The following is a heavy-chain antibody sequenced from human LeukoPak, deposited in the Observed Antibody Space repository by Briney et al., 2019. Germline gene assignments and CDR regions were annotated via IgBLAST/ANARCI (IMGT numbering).Heavy chain of an antibody. J-gene: IGHJ4*02. CDR3: AEDLDCSSTNCYPDY. D-gene: IGHD2-2*01. CDR1: GFTFSSSA. CDR2: ISGSSGST. Sequence: PGGSLRLSCAASGFTFSSSAMSWVRQAPGKGLEWVSAISGSSGSTYYADSVKGRFTISRDNSKNTLYLQMNSLRAEDTAVYYCAEDLDCSSTNCYPDYWGQGTLVTVSS. V-gene: IGHV3-23*01.